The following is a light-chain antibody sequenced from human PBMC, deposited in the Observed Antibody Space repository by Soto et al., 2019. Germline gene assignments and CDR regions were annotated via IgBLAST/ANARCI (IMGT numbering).Light chain of an antibody. Sequence: DIQMTQSPSTLSASVGDRVTITCRASQSISGWLAWYQQKPGKAPRLLIYDASSSESGVPSRFSVSGSGTEFTLTISSLQPDDFATYYCQQYSSYTWTFGQGTKV. CDR1: QSISGW. CDR2: DAS. CDR3: QQYSSYTWT. V-gene: IGKV1-5*01. J-gene: IGKJ1*01.